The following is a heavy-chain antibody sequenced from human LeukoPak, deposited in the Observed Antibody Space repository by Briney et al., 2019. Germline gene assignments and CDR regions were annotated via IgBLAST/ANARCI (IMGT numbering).Heavy chain of an antibody. V-gene: IGHV1-8*01. Sequence: GASVKVSCKASGYTFTSYDTNWVRQATGQGLEWMGWMNPNSGNTGYAQKFQGRVTVTRNTSISTAYMELSSLRSEDTAVYYCATPGYIVATDLTDWFDPWGQGTLVTVSS. CDR2: MNPNSGNT. J-gene: IGHJ5*02. CDR1: GYTFTSYD. CDR3: ATPGYIVATDLTDWFDP. D-gene: IGHD5-12*01.